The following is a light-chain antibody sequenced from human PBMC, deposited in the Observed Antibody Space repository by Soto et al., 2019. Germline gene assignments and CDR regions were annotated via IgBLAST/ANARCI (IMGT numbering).Light chain of an antibody. V-gene: IGKV1-12*01. CDR1: HGVSGW. CDR2: TVS. CDR3: QQGKTFPFN. Sequence: IQMTQSPSSVSASVGDTVTLSCQTSHGVSGWLAWYQQKPGKAPTLLIYTVSNLQSGVPSRFSGSGSGRDFSLTITNLQPEDFATYFCQQGKTFPFNFGPGTKV. J-gene: IGKJ3*01.